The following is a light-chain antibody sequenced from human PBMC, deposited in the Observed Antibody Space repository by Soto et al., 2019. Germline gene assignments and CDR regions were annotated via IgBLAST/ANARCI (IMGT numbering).Light chain of an antibody. V-gene: IGLV1-40*01. Sequence: QSVLTQPPSVSGAPGQRVTISCTGSSSNIGAGYDVPWYQQLPGTAPKVLIYGNNNRPSGVPDRFSGSKSGTSASLAITGLQAEDEADYYCQSYASSMSGVLFGGGTKLTVL. CDR1: SSNIGAGYD. J-gene: IGLJ2*01. CDR3: QSYASSMSGVL. CDR2: GNN.